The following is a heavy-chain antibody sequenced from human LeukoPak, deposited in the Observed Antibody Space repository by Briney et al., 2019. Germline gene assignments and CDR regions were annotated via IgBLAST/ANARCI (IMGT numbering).Heavy chain of an antibody. D-gene: IGHD6-19*01. CDR2: INSDGSRT. J-gene: IGHJ4*01. Sequence: GGSLRLSCAASGFTLSNYWIHWVRQAPGKGLVWVAYINSDGSRTSYADSVKGRFTISRDNAKNTVHLLMNSLRVEDTAVYYCARPGPYSSGWYLDFDYWGHGTLVTVSS. V-gene: IGHV3-74*01. CDR1: GFTLSNYW. CDR3: ARPGPYSSGWYLDFDY.